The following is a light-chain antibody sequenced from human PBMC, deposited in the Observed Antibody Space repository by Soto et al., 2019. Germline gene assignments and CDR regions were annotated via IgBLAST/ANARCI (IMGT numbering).Light chain of an antibody. V-gene: IGLV2-14*01. J-gene: IGLJ1*01. CDR1: SSDVGGYKY. CDR2: EVI. CDR3: SSYRSSSTVFYV. Sequence: QSALTQPASVSGSPGQSITISCTGTSSDVGGYKYVSWYQQHPGKAPKHMIYEVINRPSGVSNRFSGSKSGNTASLTISGLQAEDEADYYCSSYRSSSTVFYVFGTGTKLTVL.